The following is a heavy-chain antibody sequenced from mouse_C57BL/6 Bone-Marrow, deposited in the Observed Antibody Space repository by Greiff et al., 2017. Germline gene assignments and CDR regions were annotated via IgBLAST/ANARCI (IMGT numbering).Heavy chain of an antibody. CDR1: GYTFTSYW. CDR2: IYPGNSDT. V-gene: IGHV1-5*01. D-gene: IGHD1-1*01. Sequence: EVQLQQPGAELVMHGASVKMSCKTSGYTFTSYWMHWVKQRPGQGLEWIGAIYPGNSDTSYNQKFKGKAKLTAVTSASTAYMELSSLTNEGSAVYYCTRCYFYAMDYWGQGTSVTVSS. J-gene: IGHJ4*01. CDR3: TRCYFYAMDY.